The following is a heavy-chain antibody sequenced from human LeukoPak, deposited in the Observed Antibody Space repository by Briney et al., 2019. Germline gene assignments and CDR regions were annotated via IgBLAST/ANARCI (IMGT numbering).Heavy chain of an antibody. D-gene: IGHD3-16*02. CDR3: ARTLVDYVWGSYRYTGFDY. V-gene: IGHV2-5*02. Sequence: SGPTLVKPTQTLTLTCTFSGFSLSTSGVGVGWIRQPPGKALEWHALIYWDDDKRYSPSLKSRLTITKDTSKNQVVLTMTHMDPVDTATYYCARTLVDYVWGSYRYTGFDYWGQGTLVTVSS. CDR1: GFSLSTSGVG. J-gene: IGHJ4*02. CDR2: IYWDDDK.